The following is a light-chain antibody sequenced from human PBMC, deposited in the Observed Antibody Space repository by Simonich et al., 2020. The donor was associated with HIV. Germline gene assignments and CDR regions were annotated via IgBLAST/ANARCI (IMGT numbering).Light chain of an antibody. J-gene: IGKJ4*01. CDR3: MQALQTPLT. Sequence: DIVMTQSPLSLPVTPGEPASISSRSSQSLLHSNGHNYWYCYLQESWQYPQLLSYLGSHRASGGPDRFSGSGSGTNFTLKISRVEAEDVGVYFCMQALQTPLTFGGGTKVEIK. CDR1: QSLLHSNGHNY. CDR2: LGS. V-gene: IGKV2-28*01.